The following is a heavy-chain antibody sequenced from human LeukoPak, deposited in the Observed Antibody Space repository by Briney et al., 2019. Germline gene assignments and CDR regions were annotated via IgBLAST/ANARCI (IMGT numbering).Heavy chain of an antibody. CDR2: LNPNSGVT. CDR3: AREDNWNYDY. CDR1: GYTFNRYY. V-gene: IGHV1-2*02. D-gene: IGHD1-7*01. Sequence: ASVKVSCKASGYTFNRYYMHWVRQAPGHGLEWMGWLNPNSGVTKYAQKFQGRVTMTRDASISTAYMELSSLRSDDTAVYYCAREDNWNYDYWGQGTLVTVPS. J-gene: IGHJ4*02.